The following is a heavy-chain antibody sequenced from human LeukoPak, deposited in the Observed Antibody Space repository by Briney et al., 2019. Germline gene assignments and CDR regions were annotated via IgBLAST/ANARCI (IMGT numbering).Heavy chain of an antibody. Sequence: GGSLRLSCAASGFTFRTYEMNWVRQAPGKGLEWVSYISSSGRIIYDAASVKGRFTISRDNAKNSLYLQMNSLRAEDTAVYYCVRDRMDDYDSSRYYPDAFDLWGQGTLVTVSS. CDR2: ISSSGRII. V-gene: IGHV3-48*03. D-gene: IGHD3-22*01. CDR3: VRDRMDDYDSSRYYPDAFDL. CDR1: GFTFRTYE. J-gene: IGHJ3*01.